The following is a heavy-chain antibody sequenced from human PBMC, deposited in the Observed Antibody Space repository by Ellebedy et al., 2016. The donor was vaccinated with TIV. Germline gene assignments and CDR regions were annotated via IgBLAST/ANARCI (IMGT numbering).Heavy chain of an antibody. Sequence: MPSETLSLTCAVYGGSFSGYYWSWIRQPPGKGLEWIGEINHSGSTNYNPSLKSRVTISVDTSKNQFSLKLSSVTAADTAVYYCARGGVRWFDPWGQGTLVTVSS. J-gene: IGHJ5*02. V-gene: IGHV4-34*01. CDR3: ARGGVRWFDP. CDR1: GGSFSGYY. D-gene: IGHD4/OR15-4a*01. CDR2: INHSGST.